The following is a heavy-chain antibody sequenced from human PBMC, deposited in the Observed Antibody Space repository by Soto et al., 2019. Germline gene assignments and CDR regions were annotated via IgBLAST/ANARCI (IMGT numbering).Heavy chain of an antibody. CDR3: ARRGNIGGQYEFDS. J-gene: IGHJ4*02. Sequence: QVQLVESGGGLGKPGGSLRLSCAASGFTFTDYYMSWIRQAPGKGLEWVSDISNSGSTIRYADSVKGRFTISRDNTKNSLEMEMESLRTYNTAMYDRARRGNIGGQYEFDSWGQGIRVPVSS. V-gene: IGHV3-11*01. D-gene: IGHD2-15*01. CDR1: GFTFTDYY. CDR2: ISNSGSTI.